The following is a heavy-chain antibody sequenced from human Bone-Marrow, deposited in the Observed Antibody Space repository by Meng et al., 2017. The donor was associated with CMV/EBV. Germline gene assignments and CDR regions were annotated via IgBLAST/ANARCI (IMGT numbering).Heavy chain of an antibody. V-gene: IGHV1-69*05. CDR1: GGTFSSYA. D-gene: IGHD6-19*01. J-gene: IGHJ4*02. CDR2: IIPIFGTA. CDR3: ARPEGAVAGKPLRY. Sequence: SVKVSCKASGGTFSSYAISWVRQAPGQGLEWMGGIIPIFGTANYAQKFQGRVTITTDESTSTAYMELSSLRSEDRAVYYCARPEGAVAGKPLRYWGQGTLVTVSS.